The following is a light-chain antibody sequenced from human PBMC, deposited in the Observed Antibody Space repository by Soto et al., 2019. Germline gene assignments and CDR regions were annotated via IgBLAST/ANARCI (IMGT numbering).Light chain of an antibody. J-gene: IGKJ1*01. Sequence: DIQMTQSPSIVSASVGDTVTITCRASQAVNPWLAWHQQKPGKVPRVLIYKTSDLENGVPSRFSGSGSGTEFTLSISILQPGDFATYDCQQYYSRESFGQGTNV. CDR2: KTS. V-gene: IGKV1-5*03. CDR3: QQYYSRES. CDR1: QAVNPW.